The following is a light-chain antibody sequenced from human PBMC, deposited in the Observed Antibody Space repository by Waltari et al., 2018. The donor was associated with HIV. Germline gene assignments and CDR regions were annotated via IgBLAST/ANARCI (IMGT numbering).Light chain of an antibody. CDR1: SSHVGTHDL. Sequence: QSALTQSPSASGSPGQAVTISCSGTSSHVGTHDLVSWYQQHPGKAPKLIIYDDYKRPSGVPHRFSGSKSGNTASLTVSGLQAEDEANYYCSSYAGSKNRVVFGGGTFLTVL. CDR2: DDY. V-gene: IGLV2-8*01. CDR3: SSYAGSKNRVV. J-gene: IGLJ2*01.